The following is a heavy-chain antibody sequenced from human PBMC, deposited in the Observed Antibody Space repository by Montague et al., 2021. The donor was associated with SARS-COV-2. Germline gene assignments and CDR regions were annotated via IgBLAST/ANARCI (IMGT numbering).Heavy chain of an antibody. D-gene: IGHD3-9*01. Sequence: SETLSLTCTVSSDSINSYYWGWIRQPPGKRLEWLGYVYSSGTTNYNPSLNSRIAISVDTSKNHFSLRLSSVTAADTAVYYCARRTDILTGYYDYWGQGTLVTVSS. CDR2: VYSSGTT. CDR3: ARRTDILTGYYDY. V-gene: IGHV4-59*01. CDR1: SDSINSYY. J-gene: IGHJ4*02.